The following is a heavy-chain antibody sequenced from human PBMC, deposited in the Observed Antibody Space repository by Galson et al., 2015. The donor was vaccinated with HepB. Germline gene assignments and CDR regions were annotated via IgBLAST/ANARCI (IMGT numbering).Heavy chain of an antibody. V-gene: IGHV4-39*01. CDR1: GGSIRSTYY. D-gene: IGHD1/OR15-1a*01. CDR2: IYYSGST. Sequence: LSLTCTVSGGSIRSTYYWAWVRQPPGKGLEWIGSIYYSGSTYYNPSLKSRVTISVDTSNNQFSLNLRSVTAADTAFYYCARHRTAYDGFHMWGQGTMVTVSS. J-gene: IGHJ3*02. CDR3: ARHRTAYDGFHM.